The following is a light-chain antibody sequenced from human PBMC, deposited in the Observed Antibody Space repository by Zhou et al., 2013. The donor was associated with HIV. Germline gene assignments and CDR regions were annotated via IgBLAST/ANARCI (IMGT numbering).Light chain of an antibody. J-gene: IGKJ1*01. CDR3: QQYNGFST. Sequence: DIQMTQSPSSLSASVGDRVTITCRASQTIKKYLNWYQQRPGKAPKLLIYAASNLHSGVPSRFSGSGSGTEFTLTISSLQPDDFATYYCQQYNGFSTFGQGTEGGN. CDR1: QTIKKY. CDR2: AAS. V-gene: IGKV1-39*01.